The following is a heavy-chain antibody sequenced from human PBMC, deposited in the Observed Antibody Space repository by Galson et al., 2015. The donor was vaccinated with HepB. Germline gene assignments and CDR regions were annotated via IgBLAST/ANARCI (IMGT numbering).Heavy chain of an antibody. V-gene: IGHV4-4*07. CDR2: IYTSGST. CDR3: ARDGYYGSGSYYNSNYYYGMDV. D-gene: IGHD3-10*01. Sequence: ETLSLTCTVSGGSISSYYWSWIRQPAGKGLEWIGRIYTSGSTNYNPSLKSRVTMSVDTSKNQFSLKLSSVTAADTAVYYCARDGYYGSGSYYNSNYYYGMDVWGQGTTVTVSS. CDR1: GGSISSYY. J-gene: IGHJ6*02.